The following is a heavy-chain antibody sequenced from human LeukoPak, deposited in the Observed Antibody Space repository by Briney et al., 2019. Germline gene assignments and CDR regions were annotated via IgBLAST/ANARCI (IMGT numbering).Heavy chain of an antibody. J-gene: IGHJ4*02. D-gene: IGHD5-24*01. CDR2: IYTSGST. CDR1: GGSFSGYY. CDR3: ARVSPGRGFDY. Sequence: SETLSLTCAVYGGSFSGYYWSWIRQPAGKGLEWIGRIYTSGSTNYNPSLKSRVTMSVDTSKNQFSLKLSSVTAADTAVYYCARVSPGRGFDYWGQGTLVTVSS. V-gene: IGHV4-59*10.